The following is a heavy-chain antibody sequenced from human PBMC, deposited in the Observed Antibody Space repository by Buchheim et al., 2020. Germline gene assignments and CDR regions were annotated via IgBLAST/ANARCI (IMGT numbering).Heavy chain of an antibody. Sequence: QVQLVQSGAEVKKPGASVKVSCKASGYTFTGYYMHWVRQAPGQGLEWMGWINPNSGGTNYAQKFQGWVTMTRDTSISQAYMELGRLRSDDTAVYYCARDGPLGYSGYDWVFDYWGQGTL. CDR2: INPNSGGT. CDR1: GYTFTGYY. J-gene: IGHJ4*02. CDR3: ARDGPLGYSGYDWVFDY. D-gene: IGHD5-12*01. V-gene: IGHV1-2*04.